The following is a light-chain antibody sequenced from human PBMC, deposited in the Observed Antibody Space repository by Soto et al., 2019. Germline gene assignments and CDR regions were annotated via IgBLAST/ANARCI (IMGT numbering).Light chain of an antibody. V-gene: IGLV2-14*01. CDR1: SSDVGGYNY. CDR3: SSDTSSSPGV. CDR2: EVS. Sequence: QSALTQPASVSGSPGQSITISCTGTSSDVGGYNYVSWYQQHPGKAPKLMIYEVSNRPSGVSNRFSGSRSGNTASLTISGRQAEDEADYYCSSDTSSSPGVFGGGTKLTVL. J-gene: IGLJ2*01.